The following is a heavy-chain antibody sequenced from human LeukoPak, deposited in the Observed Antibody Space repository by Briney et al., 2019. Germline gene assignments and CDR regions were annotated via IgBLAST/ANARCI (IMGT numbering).Heavy chain of an antibody. CDR3: ARDRYSSAYYMDV. D-gene: IGHD6-19*01. V-gene: IGHV3-7*01. CDR1: GFTFSSYW. CDR2: IKQDGSEK. Sequence: GGSLRLSCAASGFTFSSYWMSWVRQAPGKGLEWVANIKQDGSEKYYVDSVKGRFTISRDNAKNSLYLQMNSLRAEDTAMYYCARDRYSSAYYMDVWGKGTTVTVSS. J-gene: IGHJ6*03.